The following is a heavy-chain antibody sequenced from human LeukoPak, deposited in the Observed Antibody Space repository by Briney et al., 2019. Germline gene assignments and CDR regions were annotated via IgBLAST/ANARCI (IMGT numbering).Heavy chain of an antibody. CDR3: ARDLIPSLVRGNGVDY. D-gene: IGHD3-10*01. CDR2: ISSSSSTI. V-gene: IGHV3-48*01. J-gene: IGHJ4*02. Sequence: GGSLRLSCAASGFTFSSYSMNWVRQAPGKGLEWVSYISSSSSTIYYADSVKGRFTISRDNAKNSLYLQMNSLRAEDTAVYYCARDLIPSLVRGNGVDYWRQGTLVTVSS. CDR1: GFTFSSYS.